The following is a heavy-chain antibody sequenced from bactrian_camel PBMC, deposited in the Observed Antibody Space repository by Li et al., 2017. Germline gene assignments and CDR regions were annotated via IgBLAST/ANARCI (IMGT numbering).Heavy chain of an antibody. Sequence: VESGGGSVQAGGSLRLACAAYGFVVDDYVMAWFRRAPGKEREVVAIIYRLAGPTYYADSVKGRFAISRDNKNWIYLQMNNLKPEDTAMYYCAAPPTWATMCPPDKYRYYYQGQGTQVTVS. V-gene: IGHV3S66*01. CDR1: GFVVDDYV. J-gene: IGHJ4*01. CDR2: IYRLAGPT. D-gene: IGHD4*01. CDR3: AAPPTWATMCPPDKYRYYY.